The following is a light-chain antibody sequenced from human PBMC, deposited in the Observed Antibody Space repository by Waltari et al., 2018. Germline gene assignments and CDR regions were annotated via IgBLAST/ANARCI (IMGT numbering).Light chain of an antibody. CDR1: QSVSRT. J-gene: IGKJ1*01. CDR2: DAS. V-gene: IGKV3-20*01. CDR3: QKYGTLPAT. Sequence: LSCRASQSVSRTLAWYQQKPGQAPRLLIYDASIRATGIPDRFSGSGSGTDFSLTISRLEPGDFAVYYCQKYGTLPATFGQGTTVEIK.